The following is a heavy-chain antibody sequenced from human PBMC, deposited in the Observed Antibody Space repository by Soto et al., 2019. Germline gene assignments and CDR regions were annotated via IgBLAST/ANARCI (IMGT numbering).Heavy chain of an antibody. Sequence: ASVKVSCKASGYTFTSYAMHWVRQAPGQRLEWMGWINAGNGNTKYSQKFQGRVTITRDTSASTAYMELSSLRSEDTAVYYCARDQIDYSNYGFHYYYYYGMDVWGQGTTVTVSS. D-gene: IGHD4-4*01. V-gene: IGHV1-3*01. J-gene: IGHJ6*02. CDR2: INAGNGNT. CDR3: ARDQIDYSNYGFHYYYYYGMDV. CDR1: GYTFTSYA.